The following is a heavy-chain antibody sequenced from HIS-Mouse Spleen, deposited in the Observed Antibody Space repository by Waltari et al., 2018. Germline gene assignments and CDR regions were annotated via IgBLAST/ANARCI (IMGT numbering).Heavy chain of an antibody. CDR2: INHSGST. J-gene: IGHJ2*01. V-gene: IGHV4-34*01. Sequence: QVQLQQWGAGLLKPSETLSLTCAVSGGSFSGYYWSWIRQPPGKGLEWMGEINHSGSTNYNPSLKSRVTISVDTSKNQFSLKLSSVTAADTAVYYCAREIPYSSSWYDWYFDLWGRGTLVTVSS. CDR3: AREIPYSSSWYDWYFDL. CDR1: GGSFSGYY. D-gene: IGHD6-13*01.